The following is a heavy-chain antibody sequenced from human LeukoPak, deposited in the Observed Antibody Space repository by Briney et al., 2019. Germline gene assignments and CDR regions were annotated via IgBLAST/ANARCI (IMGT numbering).Heavy chain of an antibody. CDR3: ARVTRGYSYGHFDY. J-gene: IGHJ4*02. D-gene: IGHD5-18*01. CDR1: GGSIRSSRYY. Sequence: SETLSLTCTVSGGSIRSSRYYWAWIRQPPGKGLEWIGYIYSSGSTNYNPSLKSRVTISVDTSKNQFSLRLSSVTAADTAVYYCARVTRGYSYGHFDYWGQGTLVTVSS. V-gene: IGHV4-61*05. CDR2: IYSSGST.